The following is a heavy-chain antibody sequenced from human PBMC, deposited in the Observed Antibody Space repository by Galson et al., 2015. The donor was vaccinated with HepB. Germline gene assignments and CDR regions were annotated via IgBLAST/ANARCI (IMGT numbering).Heavy chain of an antibody. V-gene: IGHV3-21*01. D-gene: IGHD1-26*01. CDR1: GFTFSSYS. J-gene: IGHJ3*02. CDR2: ISSSSSYI. Sequence: SLRLSCAASGFTFSSYSMNWVRQAPGKGLEWVSSISSSSSYIYYADSVKGRFTISRDNAKNSLYLQMNSLRAEDTAVYYCARSLWELLLVAFDIWGQGTMVTVSS. CDR3: ARSLWELLLVAFDI.